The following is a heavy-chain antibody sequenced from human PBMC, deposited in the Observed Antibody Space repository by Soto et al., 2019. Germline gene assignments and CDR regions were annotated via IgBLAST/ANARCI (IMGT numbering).Heavy chain of an antibody. CDR3: ARYRFSGNRWSKFDY. Sequence: PPETLSLTCTVSGVTVSSDAYYWSWIRQHPGKGLEWIGNIYHTGSTYYSPSLKSRIAISLDASKNQFSLTLTSVTAADTAVYFCARYRFSGNRWSKFDYWGQGTLVTV. CDR2: IYHTGST. J-gene: IGHJ4*02. CDR1: GVTVSSDAYY. V-gene: IGHV4-31*03. D-gene: IGHD3-16*02.